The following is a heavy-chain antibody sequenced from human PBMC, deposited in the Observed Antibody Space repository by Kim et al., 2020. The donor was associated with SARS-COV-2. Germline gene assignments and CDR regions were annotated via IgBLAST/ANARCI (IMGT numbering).Heavy chain of an antibody. CDR1: GYSFTSYW. CDR3: ARRYYDILTGYLRPFDY. D-gene: IGHD3-9*01. Sequence: GESLKISCKGSGYSFTSYWIGWVRQMPGKGLEWLGIIYPGYSDTRYSPSFQGQVTISADKSISTAYLQWSSLKASDTAMYYCARRYYDILTGYLRPFDYWGQGALVTVSS. J-gene: IGHJ4*02. CDR2: IYPGYSDT. V-gene: IGHV5-51*01.